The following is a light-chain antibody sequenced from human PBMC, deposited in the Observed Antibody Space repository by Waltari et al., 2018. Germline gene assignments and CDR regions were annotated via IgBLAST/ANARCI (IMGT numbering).Light chain of an antibody. Sequence: DIQMTQSPSTLSASVGDSVTITCRASQSFSNWLAWYQQKTGKAPKLLIYKTSTLESGGPSMFSGSGSGTEFTLTISSLQPDDFAIYYCQQYDSNPLTFGGGTKVEV. CDR3: QQYDSNPLT. CDR2: KTS. J-gene: IGKJ4*01. V-gene: IGKV1-5*03. CDR1: QSFSNW.